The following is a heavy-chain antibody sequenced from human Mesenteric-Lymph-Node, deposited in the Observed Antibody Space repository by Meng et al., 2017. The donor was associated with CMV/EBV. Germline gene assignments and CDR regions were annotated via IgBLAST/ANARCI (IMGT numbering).Heavy chain of an antibody. CDR3: ARINIGYNWNSGGLYYFDY. Sequence: SETLSLTCTVSGGPTSSSSYYWGWIRQPPGKGLEWVGSIFYSGSTYYNPSLKSRVTISVDTSKNQFSLKLSSVTAADTAVYYCARINIGYNWNSGGLYYFDYWGQGTLVTVSS. CDR1: GGPTSSSSYY. J-gene: IGHJ4*02. D-gene: IGHD1-7*01. V-gene: IGHV4-39*07. CDR2: IFYSGST.